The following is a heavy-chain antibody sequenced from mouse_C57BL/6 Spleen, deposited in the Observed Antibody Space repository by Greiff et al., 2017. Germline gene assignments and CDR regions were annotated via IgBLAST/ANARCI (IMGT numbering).Heavy chain of an antibody. CDR1: GFTFSSYA. Sequence: EVKVVESGGGLVKPGGSLKLSCAASGFTFSSYAMSWVRQTPEKRLEWVATISDGGSYTYYPDNVKGRFTISRDNAKNNLYLQMSHLKSEDTAMYYCARAHLLLYYFDYWGQGTTLTVSS. CDR2: ISDGGSYT. CDR3: ARAHLLLYYFDY. V-gene: IGHV5-4*03. J-gene: IGHJ2*01. D-gene: IGHD1-1*01.